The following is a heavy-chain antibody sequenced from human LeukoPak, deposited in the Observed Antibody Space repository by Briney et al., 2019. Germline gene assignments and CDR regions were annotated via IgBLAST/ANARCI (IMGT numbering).Heavy chain of an antibody. CDR2: INSDGSST. CDR3: ARIGQRDYGVDFDY. D-gene: IGHD4-17*01. CDR1: GFTFSSYW. J-gene: IGHJ4*02. V-gene: IGHV3-74*01. Sequence: GGSLRLSCAASGFTFSSYWMHWVRQAPGKGLVWVSRINSDGSSTSYADSVKGRFTISRDNAKNTLYLQMNSQRAEDTAVYYCARIGQRDYGVDFDYWGQGTLVTVSS.